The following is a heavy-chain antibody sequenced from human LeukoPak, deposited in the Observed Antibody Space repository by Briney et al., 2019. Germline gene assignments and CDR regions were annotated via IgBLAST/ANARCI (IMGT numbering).Heavy chain of an antibody. CDR2: ISAYNGNT. Sequence: GASVKVSCKASGYTFTSYGISWVRQAPGQGLEWLGWISAYNGNTNYAQKLQGRVTMTTDTPTSTAYMELRSLRSDDTAVYYCARDLYSGYVADLDYWGQGTLVTVSS. CDR1: GYTFTSYG. V-gene: IGHV1-18*01. CDR3: ARDLYSGYVADLDY. D-gene: IGHD5-12*01. J-gene: IGHJ4*02.